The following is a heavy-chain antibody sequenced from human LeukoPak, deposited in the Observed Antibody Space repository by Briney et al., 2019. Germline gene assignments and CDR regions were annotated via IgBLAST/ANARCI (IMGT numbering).Heavy chain of an antibody. CDR3: AREYSSSKHDAFDI. CDR2: IIPIFGTA. D-gene: IGHD6-6*01. J-gene: IGHJ3*02. V-gene: IGHV1-69*13. Sequence: SVKVSCKASGGTFSSYAISWVRLAPGQGLEWMGGIIPIFGTANYAQKFQGRVTITADESTSTAYMELSSLRSEDTAVYYCAREYSSSKHDAFDIWGQGTMVTVSS. CDR1: GGTFSSYA.